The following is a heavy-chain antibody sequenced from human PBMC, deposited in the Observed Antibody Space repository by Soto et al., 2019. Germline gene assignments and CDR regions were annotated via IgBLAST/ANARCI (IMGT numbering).Heavy chain of an antibody. D-gene: IGHD3-16*01. CDR1: GYSFTSLD. Sequence: ASVKVSCKTSGYSFTSLDINWVRQATGQGPEWMGWMSPQRGNTGYAQKSQGRVAMTWDISISTAYMELNSLTSEDTAVYYCARGITAGYDYWGQRTLVTVSS. V-gene: IGHV1-8*01. CDR3: ARGITAGYDY. CDR2: MSPQRGNT. J-gene: IGHJ4*02.